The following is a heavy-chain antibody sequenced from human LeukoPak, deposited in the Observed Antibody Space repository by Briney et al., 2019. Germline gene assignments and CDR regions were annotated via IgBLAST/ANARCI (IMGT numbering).Heavy chain of an antibody. J-gene: IGHJ4*02. CDR1: GFTFSSYA. V-gene: IGHV3-64*01. Sequence: GGSLRLSCAASGFTFSSYAMHWVRQTPGKGLEYVSAISSNGGSTYHANSVKGRFTISRDKSKKTLYLQMGSLRAEDMAVYYCARVKAAGLDYWGQGTLVTVSS. CDR2: ISSNGGST. CDR3: ARVKAAGLDY. D-gene: IGHD6-13*01.